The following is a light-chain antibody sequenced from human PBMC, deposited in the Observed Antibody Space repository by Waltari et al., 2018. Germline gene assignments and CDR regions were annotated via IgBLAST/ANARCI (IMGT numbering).Light chain of an antibody. J-gene: IGKJ4*01. CDR3: QQRSRWPLT. CDR2: DAS. Sequence: EIVLTQYPATLSLSPGESATLSCRASQRIDIYLAWYQQGPCQAPRLLISDASYRATGIPARFRGSGSGTDFTLTISSLEPEDFAVYSCQQRSRWPLTFGGGTKVEL. V-gene: IGKV3-11*01. CDR1: QRIDIY.